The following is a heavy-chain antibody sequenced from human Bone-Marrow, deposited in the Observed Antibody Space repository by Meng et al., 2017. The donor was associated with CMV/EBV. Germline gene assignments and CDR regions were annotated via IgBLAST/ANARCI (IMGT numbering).Heavy chain of an antibody. D-gene: IGHD5-12*01. V-gene: IGHV4-38-2*01. CDR3: ARGLKSGYDSYNRFDP. Sequence: GSLSLSCAVSGYSISSGYYWGWIRQPPGKGLEWIGSIYHSGSTYYNPSLESRVTIAADTSKNQFSLKLSSVTAADTAVYYCARGLKSGYDSYNRFDPWGQGTLVTVSS. CDR1: GYSISSGYY. J-gene: IGHJ5*02. CDR2: IYHSGST.